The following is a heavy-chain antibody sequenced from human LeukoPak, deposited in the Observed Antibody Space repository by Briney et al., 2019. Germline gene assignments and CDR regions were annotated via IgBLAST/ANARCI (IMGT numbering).Heavy chain of an antibody. CDR1: GFTFSSYG. J-gene: IGHJ4*02. D-gene: IGHD3-10*01. CDR2: IWYDGSNK. Sequence: GRSLRLSCAASGFTFSSYGMHWVRQAPGKGLEWVAVIWYDGSNKYYADSVKGRFTISGDNSKNTLYLQMNSLRAEDTAVYYCAREYGSGSYYKSYFDYWGQGTLVTVSS. V-gene: IGHV3-33*01. CDR3: AREYGSGSYYKSYFDY.